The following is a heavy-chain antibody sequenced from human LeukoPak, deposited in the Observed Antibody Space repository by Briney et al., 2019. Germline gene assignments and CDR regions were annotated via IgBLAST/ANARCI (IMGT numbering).Heavy chain of an antibody. V-gene: IGHV4-34*01. CDR2: INHSGST. CDR3: ARRGLTGYIR. J-gene: IGHJ4*02. Sequence: ETLSLTCAVYGGSFSGYYWRWIRQPPGKGLEWIGEINHSGSTNYNPSLKSRIPILVDTPKNQFSLEQSSVNGVDTAVYYCARRGLTGYIRWGQGTLVTPSS. D-gene: IGHD3-9*01. CDR1: GGSFSGYY.